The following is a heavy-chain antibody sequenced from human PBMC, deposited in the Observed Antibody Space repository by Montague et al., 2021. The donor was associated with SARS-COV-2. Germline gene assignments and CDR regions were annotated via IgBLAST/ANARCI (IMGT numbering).Heavy chain of an antibody. J-gene: IGHJ3*02. CDR3: AMRGGALDAFDI. D-gene: IGHD4-17*01. CDR2: IYYSGST. CDR1: GGSIRTSSYY. V-gene: IGHV4-39*01. Sequence: SETLSLTCTVSGGSIRTSSYYWGWIRQPPGKGLDWIGSIYYSGSTYYNPCLKSRVTISVDTSKNQFSLKLSSVTAADTAVYYCAMRGGALDAFDIWGQGTMVIVSS.